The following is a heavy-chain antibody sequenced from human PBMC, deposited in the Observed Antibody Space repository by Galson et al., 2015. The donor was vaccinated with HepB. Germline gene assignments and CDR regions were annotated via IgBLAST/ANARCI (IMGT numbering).Heavy chain of an antibody. CDR2: INPNSGGT. CDR1: GYTFTDYY. Sequence: SVKVSCKASGYTFTDYYMHWVRQAPGQGLEWMGWINPNSGGTNYAQKFQGWVTMTRDTSISTAYMEVSRLRSDDTAVYYCARSSILGVVIIHDYYAMDVWGQGTTVTVSS. CDR3: ARSSILGVVIIHDYYAMDV. D-gene: IGHD3-3*01. J-gene: IGHJ6*02. V-gene: IGHV1-2*04.